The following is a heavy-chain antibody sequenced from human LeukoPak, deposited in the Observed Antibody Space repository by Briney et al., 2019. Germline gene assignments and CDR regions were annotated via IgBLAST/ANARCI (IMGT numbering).Heavy chain of an antibody. D-gene: IGHD1-26*01. CDR3: AKDLEIVGATSGEVYFDY. Sequence: GGSLRLSCAASGFTFSSYAMSWVRQAPGKGLEWVSAINGSGGSTYYADSVKGRFTISRDNSKNTLYLQMNSLRAEDTAVYYCAKDLEIVGATSGEVYFDYWGQGTLVTVSS. CDR1: GFTFSSYA. CDR2: INGSGGST. J-gene: IGHJ4*02. V-gene: IGHV3-23*01.